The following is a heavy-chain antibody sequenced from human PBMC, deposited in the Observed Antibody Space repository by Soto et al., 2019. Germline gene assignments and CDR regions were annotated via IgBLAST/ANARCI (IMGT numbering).Heavy chain of an antibody. V-gene: IGHV3-23*01. D-gene: IGHD2-15*01. CDR1: GFTFSSYA. CDR2: ISGSGGST. CDR3: AKRSMCSGGSCYSYYYYYYMDV. J-gene: IGHJ6*03. Sequence: GGSLRLSCAASGFTFSSYAMSWVRQAPGKGLEWVSAISGSGGSTYYADSVKGRFTIPRDNSKNTLYLQMNSLRAEDTAVYYCAKRSMCSGGSCYSYYYYYYMDVWGKGTTVTVSS.